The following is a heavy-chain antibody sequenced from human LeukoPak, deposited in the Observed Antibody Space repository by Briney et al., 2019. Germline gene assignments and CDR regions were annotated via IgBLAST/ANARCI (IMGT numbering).Heavy chain of an antibody. V-gene: IGHV3-30*04. CDR1: GFTFSSYA. CDR3: AGAKRGLTDY. Sequence: GGSLRLSCAASGFTFSSYAIHWVRQAPGKGLEWVAVISYDGKNKFYADSVTGRFTISRDNSKNTLFLQMSSLRAEDTAVYYCAGAKRGLTDYWGQGTLVTVSS. CDR2: ISYDGKNK. J-gene: IGHJ4*02. D-gene: IGHD2-8*01.